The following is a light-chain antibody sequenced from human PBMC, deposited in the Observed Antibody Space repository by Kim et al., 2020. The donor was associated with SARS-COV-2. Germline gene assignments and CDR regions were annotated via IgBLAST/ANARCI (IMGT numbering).Light chain of an antibody. CDR3: QCYDSSLGALL. CDR2: DNT. J-gene: IGLJ3*02. Sequence: QSVLTQPPSVSGAPGQRVTISCPGSSSNIGAGYGVHWYQLLPGTAPKLLIYDNTNRPSGVPDRFSGSKSGTSASLAITGLLAEDEYEYYCQCYDSSLGALLFCAGTQLTVL. V-gene: IGLV1-40*01. CDR1: SSNIGAGYG.